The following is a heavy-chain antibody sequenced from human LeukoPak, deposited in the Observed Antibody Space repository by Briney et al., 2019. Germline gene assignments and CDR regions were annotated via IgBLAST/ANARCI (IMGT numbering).Heavy chain of an antibody. CDR3: ARESYYGSGILYFFDY. Sequence: GGSLRLSCAASGFTFSTFAMIWVRQPPGKGLEWVSSIFPSGGEIHYADSVKGRFTISRDNAKNSLYLQMNSLRAEDTAVYYCARESYYGSGILYFFDYWGQGTLVTVSS. D-gene: IGHD3-10*01. V-gene: IGHV3-21*01. CDR1: GFTFSTFA. CDR2: IFPSGGEI. J-gene: IGHJ4*02.